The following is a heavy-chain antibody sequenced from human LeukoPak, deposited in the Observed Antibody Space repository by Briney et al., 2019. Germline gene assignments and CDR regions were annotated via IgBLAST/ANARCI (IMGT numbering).Heavy chain of an antibody. V-gene: IGHV4-4*02. CDR2: IYHSGST. CDR3: ARDRGYSYGLYYYYYYGMDV. Sequence: PSETLSLTCAVSGGSISSSNWWSWVRQPPGKGLEWIGEIYHSGSTNYNPSLKSRVTISVDKSKNQFSLKLSSVTAADTAVYYCARDRGYSYGLYYYYYYGMDVWGQGTTVTVSS. CDR1: GGSISSSNW. J-gene: IGHJ6*02. D-gene: IGHD5-18*01.